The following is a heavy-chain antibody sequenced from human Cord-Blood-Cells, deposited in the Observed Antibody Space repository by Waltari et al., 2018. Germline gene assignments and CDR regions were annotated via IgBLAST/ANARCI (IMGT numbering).Heavy chain of an antibody. CDR2: IYYSGRT. CDR1: GGSISSSSYY. CDR3: ASGGSGMGNAFDI. J-gene: IGHJ3*02. D-gene: IGHD3-16*01. Sequence: QLQLQESGPGLVKPSETLSLTCTVSGGSISSSSYYWGWIRQPPGKGLEWIGSIYYSGRTYYNPSLRGRVTISVDTSKNQFSLKLGSVTAADTAVYYCASGGSGMGNAFDIWGQGTMVTDSS. V-gene: IGHV4-39*01.